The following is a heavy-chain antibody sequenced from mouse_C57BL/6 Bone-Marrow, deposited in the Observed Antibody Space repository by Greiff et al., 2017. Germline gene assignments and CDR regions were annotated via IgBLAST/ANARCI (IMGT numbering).Heavy chain of an antibody. V-gene: IGHV1-18*01. CDR1: GYTFTDYN. CDR3: ARPNYYGSSYLDWYFDV. CDR2: INPNNGGT. Sequence: EVQLQQSGPELVKPGASVKIPCKASGYTFTDYNMDWVKQSHGKSLEWIGDINPNNGGTIYNQKFKGKATLTVDKSSSTAYMELRSLTSEDTAVYYCARPNYYGSSYLDWYFDVWGTGTTVTVSS. D-gene: IGHD1-1*01. J-gene: IGHJ1*03.